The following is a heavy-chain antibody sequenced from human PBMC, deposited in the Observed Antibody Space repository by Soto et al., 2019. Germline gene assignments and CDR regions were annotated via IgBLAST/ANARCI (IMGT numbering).Heavy chain of an antibody. CDR3: TIEGGIVVVPSAILPPRWFDT. CDR1: GFTFSNAW. V-gene: IGHV3-15*01. D-gene: IGHD2-2*02. CDR2: IKSKTDGGTT. J-gene: IGHJ5*02. Sequence: PGWSLRLSCAASGFTFSNAWMSLVRQAPGKGLEWVGGIKSKTDGGTTDYAAPVKGRFTISRDDSKNTLYLQMNSLKTEDTAVYYCTIEGGIVVVPSAILPPRWFDTWGQGTLVTVSS.